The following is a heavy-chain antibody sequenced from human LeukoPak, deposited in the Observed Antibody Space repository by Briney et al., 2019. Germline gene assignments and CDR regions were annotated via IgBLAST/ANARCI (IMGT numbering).Heavy chain of an antibody. CDR1: GFTFNSYG. CDR2: IRNDGTNK. Sequence: GGSLRLSCAASGFTFNSYGMHWVRQAPGKGLEWVAFIRNDGTNKYHTATVKGRFTISRDNSKSTLYLQMISLRPEDTAVYYCARSYGGNHHFDYWGQGTLVSVSS. V-gene: IGHV3-30*02. D-gene: IGHD4-23*01. CDR3: ARSYGGNHHFDY. J-gene: IGHJ4*02.